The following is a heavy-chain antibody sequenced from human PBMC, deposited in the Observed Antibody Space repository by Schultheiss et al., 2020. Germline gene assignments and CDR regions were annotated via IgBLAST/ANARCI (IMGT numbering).Heavy chain of an antibody. CDR1: GFTFSSYA. J-gene: IGHJ4*02. CDR2: ISYDGSNK. Sequence: GESLKISCAASGFTFSSYAMHWVRQAPGKGLEWVAVISYDGSNKYYADSVKGRFTISRDNSKNTLYLQMNSLRAEDTAVYYCAKEYGSSWYYFDSWGQGTLVTVSS. D-gene: IGHD6-13*01. CDR3: AKEYGSSWYYFDS. V-gene: IGHV3-30*04.